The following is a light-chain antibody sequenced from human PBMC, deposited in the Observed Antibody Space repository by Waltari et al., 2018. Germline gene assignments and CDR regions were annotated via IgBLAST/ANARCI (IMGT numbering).Light chain of an antibody. Sequence: DIQMTQSPSTLSASVGDRVTITCRASQSISSWLAWYQQKPGKAPKLLIYDASSLESGVPSRFSGSGSGTEFTLTISSLQPEDFATYYCLQLSDDPRTFGQGTKVEIK. CDR3: LQLSDDPRT. J-gene: IGKJ1*01. V-gene: IGKV1-5*01. CDR1: QSISSW. CDR2: DAS.